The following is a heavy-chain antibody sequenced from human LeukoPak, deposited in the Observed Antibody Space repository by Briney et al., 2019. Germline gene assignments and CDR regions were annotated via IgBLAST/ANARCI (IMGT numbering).Heavy chain of an antibody. V-gene: IGHV1-69*05. CDR2: IIPIFGTA. Sequence: GASVKVSCKASGGTFSSYAISWVRQAPGQGLEWMGGIIPIFGTANYAQKFQGRVTITTDESTSTAYMELSSLRSEDTAVYYCARGMVWYYYDGSGYGNNWFDPWGQGTLVTVSS. CDR1: GGTFSSYA. D-gene: IGHD3-22*01. CDR3: ARGMVWYYYDGSGYGNNWFDP. J-gene: IGHJ5*02.